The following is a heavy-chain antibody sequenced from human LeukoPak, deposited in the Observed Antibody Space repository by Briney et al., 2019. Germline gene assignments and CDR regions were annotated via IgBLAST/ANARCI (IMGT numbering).Heavy chain of an antibody. CDR1: VGSISSYY. CDR3: ARDRGPYYYYGMDV. Sequence: SEILSLTCTVPVGSISSYYWSWIRKPPWKGREWIGYIYYSGSTNYNPSLKSRVTISVDTSKNQFSLKLSSVTAADTAVYYCARDRGPYYYYGMDVWGQGTTVTVSS. CDR2: IYYSGST. V-gene: IGHV4-59*01. D-gene: IGHD3-10*01. J-gene: IGHJ6*02.